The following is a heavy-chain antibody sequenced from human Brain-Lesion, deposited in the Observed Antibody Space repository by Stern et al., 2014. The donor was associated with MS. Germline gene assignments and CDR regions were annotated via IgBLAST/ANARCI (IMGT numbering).Heavy chain of an antibody. CDR3: ARDQRGITIFGVVTDYYYLGMDV. J-gene: IGHJ6*02. CDR2: INPNTGGA. CDR1: GYIFTSYY. Sequence: QVQLVQSGAEVKKPGASVKVSCKTSGYIFTSYYIHWVRQAPGQGLEWMAWINPNTGGANYAQTIQGIVTMSRDTSISTAYVELSSLTSDDTAVYYCARDQRGITIFGVVTDYYYLGMDVWGQGTTVTVSS. V-gene: IGHV1-2*02. D-gene: IGHD3-3*01.